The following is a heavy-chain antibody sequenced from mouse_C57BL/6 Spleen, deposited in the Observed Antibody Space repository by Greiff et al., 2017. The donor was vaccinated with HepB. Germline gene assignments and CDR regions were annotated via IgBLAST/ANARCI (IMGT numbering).Heavy chain of an antibody. V-gene: IGHV5-17*01. CDR2: ISSGSSTI. CDR1: GFTFSDYG. J-gene: IGHJ4*01. CDR3: ARGGSYAMDY. Sequence: EVNVVESGGGLVKPGGSLKLSCAASGFTFSDYGMHWVRQAPEKGLEWVAYISSGSSTIYYADTVKGRFTISRDNAKNTLFQQMTSLRAEDTAMYYCARGGSYAMDYWGQGTSVTVSS.